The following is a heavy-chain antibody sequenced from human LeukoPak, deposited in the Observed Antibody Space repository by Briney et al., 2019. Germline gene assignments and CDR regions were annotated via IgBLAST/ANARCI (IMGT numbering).Heavy chain of an antibody. V-gene: IGHV3-23*01. CDR2: ISGSGGST. J-gene: IGHJ5*02. CDR1: GFTFSSYA. D-gene: IGHD3-3*01. Sequence: PGGSLRLSCAASGFTFSSYAMSWVHQAPEKGLQWVSAISGSGGSTYYADSVKRRFTISRDNSKNTLYLQMNSLRAEDTAVYYCAKGNTDYHFWSGPTYNWFDPWGQGTLVTVSS. CDR3: AKGNTDYHFWSGPTYNWFDP.